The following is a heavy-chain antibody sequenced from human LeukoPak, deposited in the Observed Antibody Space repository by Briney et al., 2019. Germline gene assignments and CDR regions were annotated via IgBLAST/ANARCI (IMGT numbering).Heavy chain of an antibody. CDR2: IYPGDSDT. Sequence: GLSPKISRKGSGCNFTSYWIGGVRQLPRKGLERMGIIYPGDSDTRYSPSFQGQVTISADKSISTAYLQWSSLKASDTAMYYCARLETGAADLDYWGQGTLVTVSS. V-gene: IGHV5-51*01. CDR1: GCNFTSYW. J-gene: IGHJ4*02. CDR3: ARLETGAADLDY. D-gene: IGHD1-1*01.